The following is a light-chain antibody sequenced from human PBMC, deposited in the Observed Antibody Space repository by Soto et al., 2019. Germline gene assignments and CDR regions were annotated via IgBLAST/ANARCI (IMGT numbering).Light chain of an antibody. CDR3: QQYYRWPIT. V-gene: IGKV3-15*01. J-gene: IGKJ5*01. Sequence: IVMTQSPATLSVSPGERATLSCRASQSVTSKLAWYQQKAGQTPRLLISDASTRATGIPARFGGSGSGTEFTLTISSLQSEDFAVYYCQQYYRWPITFGQGTRLEIK. CDR2: DAS. CDR1: QSVTSK.